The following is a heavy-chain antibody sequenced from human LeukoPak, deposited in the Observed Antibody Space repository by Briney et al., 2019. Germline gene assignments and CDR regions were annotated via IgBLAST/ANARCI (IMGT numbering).Heavy chain of an antibody. Sequence: PSETLSLTCTVSGGSISSHYWSWVRQPPGKGLEWIGYIYYSASTNYNPSLKSRVTISVDTSKNQFSLKLSSVTAADTAVYYCARFSRLVGFDYWGQGTLVTVSS. CDR2: IYYSAST. CDR3: ARFSRLVGFDY. V-gene: IGHV4-59*11. CDR1: GGSISSHY. J-gene: IGHJ4*02. D-gene: IGHD2-8*02.